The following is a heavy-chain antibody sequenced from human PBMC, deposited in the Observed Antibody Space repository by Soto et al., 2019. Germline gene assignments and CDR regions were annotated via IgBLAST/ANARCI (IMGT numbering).Heavy chain of an antibody. J-gene: IGHJ6*02. Sequence: GESLKISCKGSGYSFTSYWISWVRQMPGKGLEWMGRIDPSDSYTNYSPSFQGHVTISADKSISTAYLQWSNLKASDTAMYYCAKASDYGGNSHYYYYGMDVWGQGTTVTVSS. D-gene: IGHD4-17*01. CDR3: AKASDYGGNSHYYYYGMDV. V-gene: IGHV5-10-1*01. CDR2: IDPSDSYT. CDR1: GYSFTSYW.